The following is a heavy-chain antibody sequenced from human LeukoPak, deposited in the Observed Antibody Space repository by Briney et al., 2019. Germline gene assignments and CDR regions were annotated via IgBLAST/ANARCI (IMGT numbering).Heavy chain of an antibody. CDR1: GFTFSSYG. J-gene: IGHJ4*02. CDR3: AKTEPPRTLKWWMNY. Sequence: PGGSLRLSCAASGFTFSSYGMHWVRQAPGKGLEWVAVISYDGSNKYYADSVKGRFTISRDNSKNTLYLQMNSLRAEDTAVYYCAKTEPPRTLKWWMNYWGQGTLVTVSS. V-gene: IGHV3-30*18. D-gene: IGHD2-15*01. CDR2: ISYDGSNK.